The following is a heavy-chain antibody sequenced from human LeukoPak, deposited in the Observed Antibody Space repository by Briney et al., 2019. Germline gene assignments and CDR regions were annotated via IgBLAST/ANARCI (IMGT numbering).Heavy chain of an antibody. CDR2: IYSGGST. Sequence: PGGSLRLSCAASGFTFSSYWMSWVRQAPGKGLEWVSVIYSGGSTYYADSVKGRFTISRDNSKNTLYLQMNSLRAEDTAVYYCARDRYYYGSGSPSAGNYYYYYYMDVWGKGTTVTVSS. J-gene: IGHJ6*03. CDR1: GFTFSSYW. CDR3: ARDRYYYGSGSPSAGNYYYYYYMDV. V-gene: IGHV3-53*01. D-gene: IGHD3-10*01.